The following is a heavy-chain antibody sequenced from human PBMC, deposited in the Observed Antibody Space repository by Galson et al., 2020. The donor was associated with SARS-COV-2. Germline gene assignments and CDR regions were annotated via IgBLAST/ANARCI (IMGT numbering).Heavy chain of an antibody. V-gene: IGHV6-1*01. D-gene: IGHD3-10*01. CDR2: TYYTSSKWFN. Sequence: SQTLPLTCAIFGDGVYINNDAWHWIRQSPSRGLEWLGRTYYTSSKWFNDYAVSVKSRITISPDTSKNQFSLHLTSVTPEDTAVYYCARGWLRGWFDPWGQGSLVTVSS. CDR3: ARGWLRGWFDP. CDR1: GDGVYINNDA. J-gene: IGHJ5*02.